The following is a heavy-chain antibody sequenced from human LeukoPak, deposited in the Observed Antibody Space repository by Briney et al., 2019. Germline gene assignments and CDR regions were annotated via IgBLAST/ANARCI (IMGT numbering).Heavy chain of an antibody. CDR1: GYTFTTYS. Sequence: GASVKVSCKASGYTFTTYSMHWVRQAPGQGLEWMGWINTNTGNPTYAQGFTGRFVFSLDTSVSTAYLQISSLKAEDTAVYYCARGSGDYEGSYYFDYWGQGTLVTVSS. D-gene: IGHD4-17*01. J-gene: IGHJ4*02. CDR2: INTNTGNP. CDR3: ARGSGDYEGSYYFDY. V-gene: IGHV7-4-1*02.